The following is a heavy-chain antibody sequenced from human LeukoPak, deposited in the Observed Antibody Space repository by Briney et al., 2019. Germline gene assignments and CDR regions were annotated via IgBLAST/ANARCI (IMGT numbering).Heavy chain of an antibody. D-gene: IGHD2-21*02. CDR2: IYPGDSDT. Sequence: GESLKISGKGSGYSFTSYWIGWVRQMPGKGLEWMGIIYPGDSDTRYSPSFQGRVTISADKSISTAYLQWSSLKASDTAMYYCARHGEYCGGDCYAGMDVWGQGTTVTVSS. V-gene: IGHV5-51*01. CDR1: GYSFTSYW. CDR3: ARHGEYCGGDCYAGMDV. J-gene: IGHJ6*02.